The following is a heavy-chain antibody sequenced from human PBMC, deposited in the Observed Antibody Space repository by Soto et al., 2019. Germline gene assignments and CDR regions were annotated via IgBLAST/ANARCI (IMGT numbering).Heavy chain of an antibody. V-gene: IGHV3-73*02. CDR1: GFTFSGFA. Sequence: EVQLVESGGGLVQPGGSVKLSCAASGFTFSGFAMHWVRQASGKGLEWVGRIKSRANNYATAYSASVKGRFTISRDDSKNTAYLQMNSLKTEDSAVYYCTRLKDYCSDGGCYYDPRGQGTLVTVSS. CDR2: IKSRANNYAT. J-gene: IGHJ5*02. CDR3: TRLKDYCSDGGCYYDP. D-gene: IGHD2-15*01.